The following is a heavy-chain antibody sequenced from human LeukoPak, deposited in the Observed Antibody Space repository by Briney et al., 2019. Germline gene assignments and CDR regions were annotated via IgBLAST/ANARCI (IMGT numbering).Heavy chain of an antibody. CDR3: TTVDIVVVTAEDAFDI. CDR1: GFTFTNAW. CDR2: IKSKADGETT. J-gene: IGHJ3*02. V-gene: IGHV3-15*07. D-gene: IGHD2-21*02. Sequence: PGGSLRLSCAASGFTFTNAWMNWVRQAPGKGLEWVGRIKSKADGETTDYAAPVKGRFTISRDDSKNTLYLQMNSLKTEDTAVYYCTTVDIVVVTAEDAFDIWGQGTMVTVSS.